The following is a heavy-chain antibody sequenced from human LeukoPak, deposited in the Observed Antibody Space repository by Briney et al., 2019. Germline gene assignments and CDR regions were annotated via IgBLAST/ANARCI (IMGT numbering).Heavy chain of an antibody. CDR3: AKDRERWELLYYFDY. D-gene: IGHD1-26*01. V-gene: IGHV3-9*01. Sequence: GRSLRLSCAASGFTFDDYGMHWVRQAPGKGLEWVSGISWNSGSIGYADSVKGRFTISRDNAKNSLYLQMNSLRAEDTALYYCAKDRERWELLYYFDYWGQVTLVTVSS. J-gene: IGHJ4*02. CDR1: GFTFDDYG. CDR2: ISWNSGSI.